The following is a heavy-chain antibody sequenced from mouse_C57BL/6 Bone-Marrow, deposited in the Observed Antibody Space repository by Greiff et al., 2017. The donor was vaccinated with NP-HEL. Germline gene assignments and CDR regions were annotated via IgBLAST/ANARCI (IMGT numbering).Heavy chain of an antibody. CDR2: INYDGSST. V-gene: IGHV5-16*01. Sequence: EVQLQESEGGLVQPGSSMKLSCTASGFTFSDYYMAWVRQVPEKGLEWVANINYDGSSTYYLDSLKSRFIISRDNAKNILYLQMSSLKSEDTATYYCARENYGSSWRYFDVWGTGTTVTVSS. D-gene: IGHD1-1*01. J-gene: IGHJ1*03. CDR3: ARENYGSSWRYFDV. CDR1: GFTFSDYY.